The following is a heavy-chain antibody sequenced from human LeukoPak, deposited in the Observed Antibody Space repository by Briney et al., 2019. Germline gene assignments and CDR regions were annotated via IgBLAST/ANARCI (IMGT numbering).Heavy chain of an antibody. Sequence: PGGSLRLSCAASGFTFSSYAMHWVRQAPGKELEWVAVISYDGSNKYYADSVKGRFTISRDNSKNTLYLQMNSLRAEDTAVYYCARDFAHIVVVTACLDYWGQGTLVTVSS. V-gene: IGHV3-30*04. CDR3: ARDFAHIVVVTACLDY. J-gene: IGHJ4*02. D-gene: IGHD2-21*02. CDR1: GFTFSSYA. CDR2: ISYDGSNK.